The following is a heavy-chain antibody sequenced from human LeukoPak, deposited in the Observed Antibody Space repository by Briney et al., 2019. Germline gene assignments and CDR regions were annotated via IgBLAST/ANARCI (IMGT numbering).Heavy chain of an antibody. Sequence: QAGGSLRLSCATSGFTFSNFWMHWVRQAPGKGLVWVSRINHDGSNTNYADSVKGRFTLSRDNAKNSLYLQMNSLRAEDTAVYYCAREVDWARGGATLSAFDYWGQGTLVTVSS. CDR2: INHDGSNT. CDR1: GFTFSNFW. J-gene: IGHJ4*02. CDR3: AREVDWARGGATLSAFDY. D-gene: IGHD1-26*01. V-gene: IGHV3-74*01.